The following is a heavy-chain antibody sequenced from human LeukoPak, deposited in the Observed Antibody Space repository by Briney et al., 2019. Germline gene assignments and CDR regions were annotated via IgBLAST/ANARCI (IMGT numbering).Heavy chain of an antibody. CDR1: GYTFTSYA. V-gene: IGHV1-3*01. J-gene: IGHJ5*02. CDR2: INAGNGNT. CDR3: ARDPPNDYGGNSIGDP. D-gene: IGHD4-23*01. Sequence: ASVKVSCKASGYTFTSYAMHWVRQAPGQRLEWMGWINAGNGNTKYSQKFQGRVTITRDASASTAYIELSSLRSEDTAVYYCARDPPNDYGGNSIGDPWGQGTLVTVSS.